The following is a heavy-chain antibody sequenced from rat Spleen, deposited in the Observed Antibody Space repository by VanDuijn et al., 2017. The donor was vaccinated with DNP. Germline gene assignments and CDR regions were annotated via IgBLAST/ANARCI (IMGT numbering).Heavy chain of an antibody. V-gene: IGHV5S23*01. CDR2: ISNSGSET. Sequence: EVQLVESGGGLVQPGNSLKLSCAASGFTFSDYAMAWVRQSPMKGLEWVASISNSGSETKYRDSVQGRFTISRDNAKKTLYLQMDSLRSEDTATYYCKLGGAYWGQGVMVTVSS. D-gene: IGHD5-1*01. CDR3: KLGGAY. J-gene: IGHJ2*01. CDR1: GFTFSDYA.